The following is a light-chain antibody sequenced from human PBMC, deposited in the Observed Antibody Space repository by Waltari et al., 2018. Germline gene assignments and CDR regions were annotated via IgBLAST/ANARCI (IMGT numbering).Light chain of an antibody. CDR1: SSNLGNNF. V-gene: IGLV1-51*01. Sequence: QSVLTQPPSVSAAPGQKVTISCSGGSSNLGNNFVSWYHQLPGTAPKLLIYADNKRPSGIPDRFSGSKSGTSATLGITGLQTGDEADYYCGTWDTSLSAGVFGGGTKLTVL. J-gene: IGLJ3*02. CDR3: GTWDTSLSAGV. CDR2: ADN.